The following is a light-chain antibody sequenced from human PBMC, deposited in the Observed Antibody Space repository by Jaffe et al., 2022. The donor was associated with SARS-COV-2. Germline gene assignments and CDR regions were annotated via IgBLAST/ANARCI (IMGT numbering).Light chain of an antibody. CDR1: SGHSSYA. Sequence: QLVLTQAPSASASLGASVKLTCTLDSGHSSYAIAWHQQQPEKGPRYLMKLNSDGSHNKGDGIPDRFSGSSSGAERHLIISSLQAADEADYYCQTWGSGIVVFGGGTKLTVL. J-gene: IGLJ3*02. CDR3: QTWGSGIVV. V-gene: IGLV4-69*01. CDR2: LNSDGSH.